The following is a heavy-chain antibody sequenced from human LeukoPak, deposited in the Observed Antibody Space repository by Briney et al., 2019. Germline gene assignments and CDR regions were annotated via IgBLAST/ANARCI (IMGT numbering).Heavy chain of an antibody. CDR1: GFTFSDYY. CDR2: ISSRGSTI. V-gene: IGHV3-11*01. J-gene: IGHJ6*02. D-gene: IGHD7-27*01. CDR3: ARDGDPGAYYYYGMDV. Sequence: GGSLRLSCAASGFTFSDYYMSWIRQAPGKGLEWVSYISSRGSTIYYADSVKGRFTISRDNAKNSLYLQMNSLRAEDTAVYYCARDGDPGAYYYYGMDVWGQGTTVTVSS.